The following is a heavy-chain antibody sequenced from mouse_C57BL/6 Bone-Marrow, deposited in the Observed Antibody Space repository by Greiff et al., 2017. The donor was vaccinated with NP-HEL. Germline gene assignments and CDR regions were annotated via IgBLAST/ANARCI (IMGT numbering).Heavy chain of an antibody. Sequence: QVQLQQPGAELVRPGTSVKLSCKASGYTFTSYWMHWVKQRPGQGLEWIGVIDPSDSYTNYNQKFKGKAKLTVDISSSTAYMQLSSLTSEDSAVYYCAYSNYSYYFDYWGQGTTLTVSS. D-gene: IGHD2-5*01. J-gene: IGHJ2*01. CDR2: IDPSDSYT. CDR1: GYTFTSYW. V-gene: IGHV1-59*01. CDR3: AYSNYSYYFDY.